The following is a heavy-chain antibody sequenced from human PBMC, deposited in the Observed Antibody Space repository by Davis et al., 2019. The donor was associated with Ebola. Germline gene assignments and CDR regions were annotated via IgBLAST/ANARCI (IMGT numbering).Heavy chain of an antibody. Sequence: GESLKISCKGSGYSFTSYWIGWVRQMPGKGLEWMGIIYPGDSDTRYSPSFQGQVTISAHKSISTAYLQWSSLKASDTAMYYCARGEDNSGWVNGWFFDPWGQGTMVTVSS. J-gene: IGHJ5*02. V-gene: IGHV5-51*01. CDR3: ARGEDNSGWVNGWFFDP. CDR1: GYSFTSYW. D-gene: IGHD5-12*01. CDR2: IYPGDSDT.